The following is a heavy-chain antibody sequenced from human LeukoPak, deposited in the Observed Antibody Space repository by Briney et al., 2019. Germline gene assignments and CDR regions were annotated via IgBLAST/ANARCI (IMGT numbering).Heavy chain of an antibody. CDR3: ARFRKGAWGAFDI. CDR1: GGSFSGYY. V-gene: IGHV4-59*10. D-gene: IGHD7-27*01. CDR2: IYTSGST. Sequence: PSETLSLTCAVYGGSFSGYYWSWIRQPAGKGLEWIGRIYTSGSTNYNPSLKSRVTMSVDTSKNQFSLKLSSVTAADTAVYYCARFRKGAWGAFDIWGQGTMVTVSS. J-gene: IGHJ3*02.